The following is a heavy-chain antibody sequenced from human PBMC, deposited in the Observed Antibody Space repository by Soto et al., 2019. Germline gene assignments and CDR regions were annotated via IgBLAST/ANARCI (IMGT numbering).Heavy chain of an antibody. J-gene: IGHJ5*02. Sequence: PXETLSLTCAVYGCFLSESSMTWIRQPPGKGLEWIGEINHVGGTNYNPSLKSRVTMSVDTSQNQFSLRLISVTAADTAMYFCVRIRYQLPSSVLWLDHWGQGSPVTVSS. CDR3: VRIRYQLPSSVLWLDH. CDR1: GCFLSESS. V-gene: IGHV4-34*01. D-gene: IGHD3-16*01. CDR2: INHVGGT.